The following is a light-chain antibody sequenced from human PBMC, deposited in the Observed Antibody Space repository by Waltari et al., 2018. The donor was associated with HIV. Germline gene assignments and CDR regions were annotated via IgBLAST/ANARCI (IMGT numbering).Light chain of an antibody. V-gene: IGKV2-28*01. Sequence: DIAMIQSPDSMSVSPGEPASISCRSSQSLLHNNGHNYFDWYIQRPGQAPELLLYLASRRASGVPDRIAGSGSGTDFILKISRVEPEDVCVYYCMHGQQTPVFGQGTQVEV. J-gene: IGKJ1*01. CDR3: MHGQQTPV. CDR1: QSLLHNNGHNY. CDR2: LAS.